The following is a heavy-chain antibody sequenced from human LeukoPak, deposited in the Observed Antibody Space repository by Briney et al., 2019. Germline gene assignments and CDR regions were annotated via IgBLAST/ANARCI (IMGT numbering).Heavy chain of an antibody. J-gene: IGHJ4*02. CDR3: AKGDSYGGYIGHDC. CDR2: TSYDGSSE. CDR1: GFSFSSYG. D-gene: IGHD5-12*01. Sequence: GGSLRLSCAASGFSFSSYGMHWVRQAPGKGLEWVAVTSYDGSSEYYADSVRGRFTISRDNSKNTLYLQMSSLRAEDTAVYYCAKGDSYGGYIGHDCWGQGTLVTVSS. V-gene: IGHV3-30*18.